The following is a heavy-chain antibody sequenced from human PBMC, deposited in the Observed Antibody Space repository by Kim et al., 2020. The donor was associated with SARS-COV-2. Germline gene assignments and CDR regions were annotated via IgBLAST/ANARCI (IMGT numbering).Heavy chain of an antibody. J-gene: IGHJ6*04. CDR2: IYYSGST. CDR1: GGSISSSSYY. CDR3: ASLEDDIVVVPAAMIPMDV. V-gene: IGHV4-39*01. Sequence: SETLSLTCTVSGGSISSSSYYWGWIRQPPGKGLEWIGSIYYSGSTYYNPSLMSRVTISVDTSKNQFSLKLSSVTAADTAVYYCASLEDDIVVVPAAMIPMDVWGKGTTVTVSS. D-gene: IGHD2-2*01.